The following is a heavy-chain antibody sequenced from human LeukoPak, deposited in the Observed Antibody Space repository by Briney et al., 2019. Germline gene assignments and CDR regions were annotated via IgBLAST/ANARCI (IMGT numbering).Heavy chain of an antibody. CDR3: ARPGSYLAKGGFDP. Sequence: PGGSLRLSCAASGFTFDDYGMSWVRQAPGKGLEWVSGINWNGGSTGYADSVKGRFTISRDNAKNTLYLQMNSLRAEDTAVYYCARPGSYLAKGGFDPWGQGTLVTVSS. CDR2: INWNGGST. CDR1: GFTFDDYG. V-gene: IGHV3-20*04. D-gene: IGHD3-16*02. J-gene: IGHJ5*02.